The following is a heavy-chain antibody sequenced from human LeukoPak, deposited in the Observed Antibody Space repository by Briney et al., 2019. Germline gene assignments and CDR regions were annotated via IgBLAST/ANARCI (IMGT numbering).Heavy chain of an antibody. CDR3: ARGYYYDSSGYYYWDYFDY. CDR1: GFTVSSNY. J-gene: IGHJ4*02. Sequence: PGGSLRLSCAASGFTVSSNYMSWVRQAPGKGLEWVSVIYSGGSTGYADSVKGRFTISRDNAKNSPYLQMNSLRAEDTALYYCARGYYYDSSGYYYWDYFDYWGQGTLVTVSS. CDR2: IYSGGST. D-gene: IGHD3-22*01. V-gene: IGHV3-53*03.